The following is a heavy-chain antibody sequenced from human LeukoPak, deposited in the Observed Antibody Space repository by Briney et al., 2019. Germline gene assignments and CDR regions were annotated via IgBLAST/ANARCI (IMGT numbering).Heavy chain of an antibody. Sequence: SETLSLTCTVSGGSISSSSYYWGWIRQPPGKGLEWIGSIYYSGGTYYNPSLKSRVTISVDTSKNQFSLKLSSVTAADTAVYYCATWAVYCSSTSCYDHWGQGTLVTVSS. CDR2: IYYSGGT. CDR3: ATWAVYCSSTSCYDH. D-gene: IGHD2-2*01. J-gene: IGHJ4*02. CDR1: GGSISSSSYY. V-gene: IGHV4-39*01.